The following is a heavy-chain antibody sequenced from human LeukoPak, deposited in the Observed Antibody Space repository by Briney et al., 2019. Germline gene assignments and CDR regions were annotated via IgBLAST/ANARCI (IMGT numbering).Heavy chain of an antibody. CDR2: ISTSSSYI. CDR3: AKDGSIGTYSPFAH. V-gene: IGHV3-21*04. CDR1: GFTFSSYC. J-gene: IGHJ4*02. D-gene: IGHD1-1*01. Sequence: GGSLRLSCAASGFTFSSYCMNWVRQAPGKGLEWVSFISTSSSYIHYADSVKGRFTVSRDNSKNNLYLQMSRLTAADTAVYYCAKDGSIGTYSPFAHGGQGTLVTVSS.